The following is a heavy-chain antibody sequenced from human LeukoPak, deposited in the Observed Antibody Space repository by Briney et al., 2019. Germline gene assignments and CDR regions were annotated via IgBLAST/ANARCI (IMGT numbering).Heavy chain of an antibody. CDR1: GGSFSSGGYY. Sequence: PSQTLSLTCTVSGGSFSSGGYYWSWIRQHPGRGLEWIGYIYYSGSIYYNPSLKSRVTISVDTSKNQFSLKLSSVTAADTAVYYCARCSSSTSHYYYYYMDVWGKGTTVTVSS. D-gene: IGHD2-2*01. V-gene: IGHV4-31*03. CDR2: IYYSGSI. J-gene: IGHJ6*03. CDR3: ARCSSSTSHYYYYYMDV.